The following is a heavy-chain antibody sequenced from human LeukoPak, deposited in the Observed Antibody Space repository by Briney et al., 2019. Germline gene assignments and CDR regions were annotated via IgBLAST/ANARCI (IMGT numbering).Heavy chain of an antibody. Sequence: GGSLRLSCAASGFTFSSYWTHWVRQAPGKGLVWVSRINSDGSSTSYADSVKGRFTISRDNAKNTLYLQMNSLRAEDTAVYYCARPAEYCSSTSCYSGDFDYWGQGTLVTVSS. CDR2: INSDGSST. V-gene: IGHV3-74*01. D-gene: IGHD2-2*01. CDR3: ARPAEYCSSTSCYSGDFDY. CDR1: GFTFSSYW. J-gene: IGHJ4*02.